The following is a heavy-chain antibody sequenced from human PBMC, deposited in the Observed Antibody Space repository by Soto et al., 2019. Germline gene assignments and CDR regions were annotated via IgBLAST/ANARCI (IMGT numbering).Heavy chain of an antibody. J-gene: IGHJ4*02. CDR2: INGDGSTT. D-gene: IGHD1-26*01. Sequence: QAGGSLRLSCAASGFIFNNYWMHWVRQAPGKGLVWVARINGDGSTTTYVGSAKGRFTISRDNAKNTMYLQMNSLRVEDTAVYYCGRGSGPRGRPYWGQGILVTVSS. V-gene: IGHV3-74*01. CDR3: GRGSGPRGRPY. CDR1: GFIFNNYW.